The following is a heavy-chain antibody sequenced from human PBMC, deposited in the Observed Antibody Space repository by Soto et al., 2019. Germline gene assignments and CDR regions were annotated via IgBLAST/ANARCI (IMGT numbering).Heavy chain of an antibody. CDR2: ISSTTNYI. CDR1: GFTFTRYS. J-gene: IGHJ4*02. V-gene: IGHV3-21*06. CDR3: ARESEDLTSNFAY. Sequence: PGGSLRLSCAASGFTFTRYSMNWVRQTPGKGLEWVSAISSTTNYIYYGDSMKGRFTISRDNAKNSLYLEMNSLRAEDTAVYYWARESEDLTSNFAYWGQGTLVTVSS.